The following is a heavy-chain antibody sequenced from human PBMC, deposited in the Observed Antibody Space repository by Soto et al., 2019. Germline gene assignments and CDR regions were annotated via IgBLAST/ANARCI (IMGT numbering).Heavy chain of an antibody. CDR3: ARDQTKWLTDAFDI. V-gene: IGHV1-18*01. Sequence: HVQLVQSGAEVKKPGASLKFSCKASGYTFISYGVSWVRQAPGQGLEWLGWISPYNGNTNYAQKFQGRITMTRDTSTSTVYMDLRSLRTDDTAVYYCARDQTKWLTDAFDIWGQGTMVVVSS. J-gene: IGHJ3*02. D-gene: IGHD5-12*01. CDR1: GYTFISYG. CDR2: ISPYNGNT.